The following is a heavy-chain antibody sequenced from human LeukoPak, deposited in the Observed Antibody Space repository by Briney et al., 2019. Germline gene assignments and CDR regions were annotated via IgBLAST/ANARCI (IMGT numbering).Heavy chain of an antibody. J-gene: IGHJ4*02. CDR3: ATDSIVGATTGFDY. CDR2: IKEDGTEK. V-gene: IGHV3-7*01. Sequence: GGSLRLSCAASGFNISDFWMTWVRQAPGKGLEWVANIKEDGTEKHLVDSVKGRFTISRDNTKNLLYLQMNSLRGEDTAVYYCATDSIVGATTGFDYWGQGTLVTVSS. D-gene: IGHD1-26*01. CDR1: GFNISDFW.